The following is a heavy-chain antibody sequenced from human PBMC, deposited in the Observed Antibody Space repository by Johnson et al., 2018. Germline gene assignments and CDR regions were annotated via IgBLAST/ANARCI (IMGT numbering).Heavy chain of an antibody. D-gene: IGHD4-23*01. CDR2: ISYDGSNK. Sequence: QVQLVESGGGVVQPGRSLRLSCAASGFTFSSYGMHWVRQAPGKGLEWVAVISYDGSNKYYADSVKGRFTISSDHSKNRLYLQMNSLRAEDTAVYYCAKGLGGGKGDWGFDIWGQGTMVTVSS. V-gene: IGHV3-30*18. J-gene: IGHJ3*02. CDR1: GFTFSSYG. CDR3: AKGLGGGKGDWGFDI.